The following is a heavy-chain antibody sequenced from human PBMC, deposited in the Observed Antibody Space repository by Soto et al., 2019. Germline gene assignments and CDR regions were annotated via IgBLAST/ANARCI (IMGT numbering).Heavy chain of an antibody. CDR3: AKDLIAARYFYYYGMDV. J-gene: IGHJ6*02. V-gene: IGHV3-23*01. D-gene: IGHD6-6*01. CDR1: GFTFSSYA. CDR2: ISGSGGST. Sequence: PGGSLRLSCAAPGFTFSSYAMSWVRQSPGKGLEWVSAISGSGGSTYYADSVKGRFTISRDNSKNTLYLQMNSLRAEDTAVYYCAKDLIAARYFYYYGMDVWGQGTTVTVSS.